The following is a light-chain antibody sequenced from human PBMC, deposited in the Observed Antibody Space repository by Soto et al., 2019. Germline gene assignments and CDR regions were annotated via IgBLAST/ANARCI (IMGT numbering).Light chain of an antibody. CDR3: SSFTSSSTYV. Sequence: QSALTQPPSVSGSPGQSVTISCTGTSSDVGSYNRVSWYQQLPGTAPKLMIYDVSNRPSAVPDRFSGSKSGNTASLTISGLQPEDEADYYCSSFTSSSTYVFGTGTKVTVL. J-gene: IGLJ1*01. V-gene: IGLV2-18*02. CDR2: DVS. CDR1: SSDVGSYNR.